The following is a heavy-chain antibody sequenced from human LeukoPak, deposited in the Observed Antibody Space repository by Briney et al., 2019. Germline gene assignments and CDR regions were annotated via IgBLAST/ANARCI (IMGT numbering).Heavy chain of an antibody. D-gene: IGHD5-24*01. V-gene: IGHV1-46*01. Sequence: ASVKVSCEASGYTFTSYYIHWVRQAPGQGLEWMGLINPGGDNTNYAQNFQGRVTMTRDTSASTVYMELSSLRSEDTAIYYCARIRDGYNDAYDIWGQGTVVTVPS. CDR3: ARIRDGYNDAYDI. CDR2: INPGGDNT. CDR1: GYTFTSYY. J-gene: IGHJ3*02.